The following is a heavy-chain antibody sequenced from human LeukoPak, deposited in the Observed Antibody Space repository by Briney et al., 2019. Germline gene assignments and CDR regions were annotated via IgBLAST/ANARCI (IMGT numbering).Heavy chain of an antibody. CDR2: IRYDGNAQ. CDR3: AKGHNYELDY. J-gene: IGHJ4*02. D-gene: IGHD3-22*01. Sequence: PGRSLRLSCAASGFTFSNYGMHWVRQAPGKGLEWVAFIRYDGNAQFYADSVRGRFTFSRDNSKNTLYLQMNSLRPEDTAVYFCAKGHNYELDYWGQGTQVTVSS. V-gene: IGHV3-30*02. CDR1: GFTFSNYG.